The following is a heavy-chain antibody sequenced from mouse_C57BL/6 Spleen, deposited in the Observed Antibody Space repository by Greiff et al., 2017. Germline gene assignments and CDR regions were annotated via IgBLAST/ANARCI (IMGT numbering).Heavy chain of an antibody. D-gene: IGHD3-2*02. Sequence: VQLQESGAELVRPGTSVKLSCKASGYTFTSYWMHWVKQRPGQGLEWIGVIDPSDSYTNYNQKFKGKATLTVDTSSSTAYMQLSSLTSEDSAVYYCARRGTAQATMDYWGQGTSVTVSS. J-gene: IGHJ4*01. CDR1: GYTFTSYW. CDR2: IDPSDSYT. V-gene: IGHV1-59*01. CDR3: ARRGTAQATMDY.